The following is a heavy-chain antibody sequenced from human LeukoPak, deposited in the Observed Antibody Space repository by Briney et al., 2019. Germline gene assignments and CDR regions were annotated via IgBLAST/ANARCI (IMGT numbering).Heavy chain of an antibody. CDR1: GFTFSSYG. J-gene: IGHJ6*03. Sequence: PGGSLRLSCAASGFTFSSYGMHWVRQAPGKGLEWVAVIWYGGSNKYYADSVKGRFTISRDNSKNTLYLQMNSLRAEDTAVYYCAKGGGYYYYYMDVWGKGTTVTVSS. D-gene: IGHD3-16*01. CDR2: IWYGGSNK. V-gene: IGHV3-30*02. CDR3: AKGGGYYYYYMDV.